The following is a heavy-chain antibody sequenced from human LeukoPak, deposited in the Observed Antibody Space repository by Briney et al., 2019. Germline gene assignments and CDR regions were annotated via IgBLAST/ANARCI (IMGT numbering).Heavy chain of an antibody. CDR1: GGSISTSTYY. CDR2: IYYSGST. V-gene: IGHV4-39*07. CDR3: ARHEDTTLVVSPFDY. D-gene: IGHD5-18*01. J-gene: IGHJ4*02. Sequence: SETLSLTCTVSGGSISTSTYYWGWIRQPPGKGLEWIGSIYYSGSTYYNPSLKSRVTISVDTSKNQFSLKLISVTAADTAVYYCARHEDTTLVVSPFDYWGQGTLVTVSS.